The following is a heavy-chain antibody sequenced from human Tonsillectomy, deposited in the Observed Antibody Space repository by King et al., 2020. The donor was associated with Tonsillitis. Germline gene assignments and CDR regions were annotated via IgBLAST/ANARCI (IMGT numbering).Heavy chain of an antibody. Sequence: VQLVESGGGVVQPGRSLRLSCVASGFTFSSYDMHWVRQAPGKGLEWVAVTSFDGYNKDYADSVKGRFTISRDNSKNTLYLQMNSLRGDDTAVYYCAKVEGRTEVLDWYFDLWGRGTLVPVS. CDR3: AKVEGRTEVLDWYFDL. J-gene: IGHJ2*01. V-gene: IGHV3-30*18. D-gene: IGHD1-1*01. CDR1: GFTFSSYD. CDR2: TSFDGYNK.